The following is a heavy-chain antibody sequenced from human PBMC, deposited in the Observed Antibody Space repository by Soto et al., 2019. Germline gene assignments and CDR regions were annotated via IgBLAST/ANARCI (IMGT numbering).Heavy chain of an antibody. CDR3: ASGLVTTLHY. V-gene: IGHV4-30-2*01. Sequence: TLSLPFAVSGGSISSGGYSWSSIRQPPGKGLEWIGYIYHSGSTYYNPSLKSRVTISVDRSKNQFSLKLTSVTAADTAVYYCASGLVTTLHYWGQGTLVTVSS. CDR1: GGSISSGGYS. CDR2: IYHSGST. J-gene: IGHJ4*02. D-gene: IGHD4-17*01.